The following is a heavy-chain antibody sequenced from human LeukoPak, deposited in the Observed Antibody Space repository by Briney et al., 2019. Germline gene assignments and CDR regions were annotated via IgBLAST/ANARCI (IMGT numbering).Heavy chain of an antibody. J-gene: IGHJ6*03. CDR2: IYSSGST. Sequence: SETLSLTCNVSGGSIRGYYWSWIRQPPGKGLEWIGYIYSSGSTNYNPSLKRRVTISVDTSKNQFSLKVSSVTAADTAVYYCARVFDSGSQAYFYYMDVWGKGTTVTIFS. V-gene: IGHV4-59*01. CDR1: GGSIRGYY. D-gene: IGHD3-10*01. CDR3: ARVFDSGSQAYFYYMDV.